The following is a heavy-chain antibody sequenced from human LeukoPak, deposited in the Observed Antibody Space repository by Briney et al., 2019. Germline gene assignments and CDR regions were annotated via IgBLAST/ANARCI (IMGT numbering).Heavy chain of an antibody. J-gene: IGHJ6*03. CDR1: GFTFSSYS. CDR3: AKDGYSYGPDYYYYYMDV. V-gene: IGHV3-21*01. CDR2: ISSSSSYI. Sequence: GGSLRLSCAASGFTFSSYSMNWVRQAPGKGLEWVSSISSSSSYIYYADSVKGRFTISRDNSKNTLYLQMNSLRAEDTAVYYCAKDGYSYGPDYYYYYMDVWGKGTTVTISS. D-gene: IGHD5-18*01.